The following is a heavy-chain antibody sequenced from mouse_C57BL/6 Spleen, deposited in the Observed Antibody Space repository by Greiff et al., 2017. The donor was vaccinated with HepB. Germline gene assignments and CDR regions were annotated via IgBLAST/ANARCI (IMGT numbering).Heavy chain of an antibody. Sequence: VQLQQSGPELVKPGASVKISCKASGYTFTDYYMNWVKQSHGKSLEWIGDINPNNGGTSYNQKFKGKATLTVDKSSSTAYMELRSLTSEDSAVYYCAREIYYGSSFYAMDYWGQGTSVTVSS. V-gene: IGHV1-26*01. D-gene: IGHD1-1*01. J-gene: IGHJ4*01. CDR1: GYTFTDYY. CDR3: AREIYYGSSFYAMDY. CDR2: INPNNGGT.